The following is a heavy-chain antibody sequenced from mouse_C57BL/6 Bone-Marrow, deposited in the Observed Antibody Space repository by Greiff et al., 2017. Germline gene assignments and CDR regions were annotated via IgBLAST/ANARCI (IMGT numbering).Heavy chain of an antibody. CDR3: ARSEGRWYFDV. Sequence: QVQLQQPGAELVRPGTSVKLSCKASGYTFTSYWMHWVKQRPGQGLEWIGVIDPSDSYTNYNQKFKGKATLTVDTSSSPAYMPLSSLTSEDAAVYYCARSEGRWYFDVWGTGTTVTVSS. J-gene: IGHJ1*03. CDR1: GYTFTSYW. CDR2: IDPSDSYT. D-gene: IGHD3-3*01. V-gene: IGHV1-59*01.